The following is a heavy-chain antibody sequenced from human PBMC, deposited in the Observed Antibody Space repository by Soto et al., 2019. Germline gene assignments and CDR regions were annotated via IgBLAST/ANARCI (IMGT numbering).Heavy chain of an antibody. CDR2: ISAYNGNT. CDR1: GYTFTSYG. J-gene: IGHJ4*02. D-gene: IGHD5-12*01. Sequence: ASVKVSCKASGYTFTSYGISWVRQAPGQGLEWMGWISAYNGNTNYAQKFQGRVTITADKSTSTAYMELSSLRSEDTAVYYCAKWGDGYNSGFDYWGQGTLVTVSS. CDR3: AKWGDGYNSGFDY. V-gene: IGHV1-18*01.